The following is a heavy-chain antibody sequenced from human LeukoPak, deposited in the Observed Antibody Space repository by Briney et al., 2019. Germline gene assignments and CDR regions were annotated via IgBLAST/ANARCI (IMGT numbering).Heavy chain of an antibody. CDR3: ARLSGHARHYYYYGMDV. V-gene: IGHV5-51*01. CDR2: IYPGDSDT. J-gene: IGHJ6*02. Sequence: MHGESLKISCKGSGYSFTSYWIGWARQMPGKGLEWMGIIYPGDSDTRYSPSFQGQVTISADKSISTAYLQWSSLKASDTAMYYCARLSGHARHYYYYGMDVWGQGTTVTVSS. CDR1: GYSFTSYW.